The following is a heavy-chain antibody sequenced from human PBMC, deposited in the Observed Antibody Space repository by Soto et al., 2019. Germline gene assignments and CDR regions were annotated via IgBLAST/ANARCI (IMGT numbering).Heavy chain of an antibody. Sequence: PSETLSLTCTVSGGSISSSSYYWGWIRQPPGKGLEWIGSIYYSGSTYYNPSLKSRVTISVDTSKNQFSLKLSSVTAADTAVYYCARWESSGYLFDYWGQGTLVTVSS. CDR3: ARWESSGYLFDY. V-gene: IGHV4-39*01. D-gene: IGHD3-22*01. CDR1: GGSISSSSYY. J-gene: IGHJ4*02. CDR2: IYYSGST.